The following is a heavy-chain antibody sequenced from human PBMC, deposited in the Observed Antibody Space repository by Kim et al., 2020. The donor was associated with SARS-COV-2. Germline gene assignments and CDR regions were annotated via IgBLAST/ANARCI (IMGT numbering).Heavy chain of an antibody. Sequence: GGSLRLSCAASGFPFSSYALIWVRQPPGKGLEWVSDISRNADNTYYADSVKGRFIVARDDSKNTLYLQMNSLRAEDTALFYVVIYRSGAYAFDYWGQVNL. V-gene: IGHV3-23*01. J-gene: IGHJ4*02. CDR3: VIYRSGAYAFDY. D-gene: IGHD2-21*01. CDR2: ISRNADNT. CDR1: GFPFSSYA.